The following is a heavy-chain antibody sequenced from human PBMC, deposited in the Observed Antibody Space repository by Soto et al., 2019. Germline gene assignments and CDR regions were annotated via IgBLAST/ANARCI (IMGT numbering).Heavy chain of an antibody. CDR2: ISGSGGST. CDR1: GFTFSSYA. D-gene: IGHD3-22*01. Sequence: EVQLLESGGGLVQPGGSLRLSCAASGFTFSSYAMSWVRQAPGKGLEWVSAISGSGGSTYYADSVKGRFTISRDNSKNTLDLQMNSLRAEDTAVYYCAKDPFDDSSGYYYVDYWGQGTLVTVSS. V-gene: IGHV3-23*01. CDR3: AKDPFDDSSGYYYVDY. J-gene: IGHJ4*02.